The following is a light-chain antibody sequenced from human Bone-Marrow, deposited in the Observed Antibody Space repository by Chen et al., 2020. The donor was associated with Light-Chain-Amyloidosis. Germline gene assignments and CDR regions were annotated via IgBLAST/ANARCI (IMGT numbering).Light chain of an antibody. V-gene: IGLV6-57*01. J-gene: IGLJ3*02. CDR3: QSYQGSSQGV. Sequence: NFMLTQPHSVSESPGKTVIISCTRSSGSIATHYVQWYQQRPGSSPTTVIYEDDQRPSGVPDRFSGSIDRSSNSASLPISGLKTEDEADYYCQSYQGSSQGVFGGGTKLTVL. CDR1: SGSIATHY. CDR2: EDD.